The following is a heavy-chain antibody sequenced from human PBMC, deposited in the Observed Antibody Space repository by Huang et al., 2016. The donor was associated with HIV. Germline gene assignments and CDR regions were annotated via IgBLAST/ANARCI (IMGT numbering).Heavy chain of an antibody. V-gene: IGHV4-34*02. D-gene: IGHD3-22*01. Sequence: QVQLQQWGAELLKPSETLSLTCAVSGGSFSGHYWTWIRQPPGRGLEWIGEISDSGSTTYTPSLKGRVTISGDTSQSQFSLKLNSVTAADTAIYYCARMFKYDSGGYWGNDAFDIWGQGTMVTVSS. CDR2: ISDSGST. J-gene: IGHJ3*02. CDR1: GGSFSGHY. CDR3: ARMFKYDSGGYWGNDAFDI.